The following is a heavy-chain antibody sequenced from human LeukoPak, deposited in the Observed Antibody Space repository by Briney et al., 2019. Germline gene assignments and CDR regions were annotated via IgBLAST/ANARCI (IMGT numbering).Heavy chain of an antibody. J-gene: IGHJ4*02. D-gene: IGHD2-2*01. CDR3: ARVVVGESVVPIAGYFDY. V-gene: IGHV1-18*01. CDR1: GYTFTNYA. Sequence: PSVKVSCKASGYTFTNYAISWVRQAPGQGLGWMGWISAYNTNTNYAQNLQGRVTMTTDTSTSTAYMELRSLRSDDTAVYYCARVVVGESVVPIAGYFDYWGQGTLVIVSS. CDR2: ISAYNTNT.